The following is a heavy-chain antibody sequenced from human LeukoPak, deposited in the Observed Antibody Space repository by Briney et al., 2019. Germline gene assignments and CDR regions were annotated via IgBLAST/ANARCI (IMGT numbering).Heavy chain of an antibody. V-gene: IGHV1-2*02. D-gene: IGHD3-22*01. Sequence: ASVKVSCKTFGYTFTNYYMHWVRQASGQGLEWMGWINPNSGGTNYAQKFQGRVTMTRDTSISTAYMKLSRLRSDDTAVYYCARAGVSYYYDSSGYFDYWGQGTLVTVSS. J-gene: IGHJ4*02. CDR3: ARAGVSYYYDSSGYFDY. CDR2: INPNSGGT. CDR1: GYTFTNYY.